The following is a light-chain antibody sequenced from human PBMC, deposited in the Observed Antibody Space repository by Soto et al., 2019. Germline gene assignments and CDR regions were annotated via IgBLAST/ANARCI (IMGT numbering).Light chain of an antibody. J-gene: IGLJ2*01. CDR1: SSNIGAGYD. CDR2: DNN. CDR3: QSFDTSLSGFVV. V-gene: IGLV1-40*01. Sequence: QLVLTQPPSMSGAPGKRVTISCTGSSSNIGAGYDVHWYQQHPGTAPKLIIFDNNNRPSGVPDRFSGSKSDTSASLAITGLHAEDESDYYCQSFDTSLSGFVVFGGGTKLTVL.